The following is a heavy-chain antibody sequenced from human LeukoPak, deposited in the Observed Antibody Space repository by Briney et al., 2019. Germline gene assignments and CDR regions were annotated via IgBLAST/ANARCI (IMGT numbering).Heavy chain of an antibody. CDR3: ARMSGYCSRTSCYTPPFDY. V-gene: IGHV3-7*01. J-gene: IGHJ4*02. CDR1: GFTFSSYW. CDR2: IKQDGSEK. Sequence: GGSLRLSCAASGFTFSSYWMGWVRQAPGKGLEWVANIKQDGSEKYYVDSVKGRFTISRDNAKNSLYLQMNSLRAEDTAVYYCARMSGYCSRTSCYTPPFDYWGQGTLVTVSS. D-gene: IGHD2-2*02.